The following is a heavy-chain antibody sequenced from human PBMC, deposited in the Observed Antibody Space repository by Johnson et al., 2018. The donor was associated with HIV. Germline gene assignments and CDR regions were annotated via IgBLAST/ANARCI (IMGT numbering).Heavy chain of an antibody. CDR3: ASGGWLEGAFDI. CDR1: GFTFDDYD. CDR2: ISYDGSNK. D-gene: IGHD6-19*01. Sequence: QVQLVESGGGVVRPGGSLRLSCAGSGFTFDDYDLSWVRQAPGKGLEWVAVISYDGSNKYYADSVKGRFTISRDNSKNTLYLQMNSLRAEDTAVYYCASGGWLEGAFDIWGQGTMVTVSS. J-gene: IGHJ3*02. V-gene: IGHV3-30*03.